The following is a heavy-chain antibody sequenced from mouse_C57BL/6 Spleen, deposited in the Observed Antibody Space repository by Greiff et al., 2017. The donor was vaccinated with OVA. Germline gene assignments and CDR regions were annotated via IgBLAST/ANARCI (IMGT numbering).Heavy chain of an antibody. CDR2: IYPGDGDT. CDR1: GYAFSSCW. CDR3: AREDGYDPFAY. V-gene: IGHV1-80*01. Sequence: QVQLQQSGAELVKPGASVKISCKASGYAFSSCWMNWVKQRPGQGLEWIGQIYPGDGDTNSNGKFKGKATLTADKSSSTAYMQLSSLTSEDSAVYFCAREDGYDPFAYWGQGTLVTVSA. J-gene: IGHJ3*01. D-gene: IGHD2-2*01.